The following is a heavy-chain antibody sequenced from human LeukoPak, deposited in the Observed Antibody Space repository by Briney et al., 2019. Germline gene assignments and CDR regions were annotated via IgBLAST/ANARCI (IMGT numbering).Heavy chain of an antibody. CDR1: GFTFSSYG. Sequence: GGSLRLSCAASGFTFSSYGMHWVRQAPGKGLEWVVIISYDGSNKFYADSVKGRFTISRDNSKNTLYLQTNSLRPEDTAVYYCAKGRISVADTGLLDYWGQGTLVTVSS. CDR3: AKGRISVADTGLLDY. J-gene: IGHJ4*02. CDR2: ISYDGSNK. V-gene: IGHV3-30*18. D-gene: IGHD6-19*01.